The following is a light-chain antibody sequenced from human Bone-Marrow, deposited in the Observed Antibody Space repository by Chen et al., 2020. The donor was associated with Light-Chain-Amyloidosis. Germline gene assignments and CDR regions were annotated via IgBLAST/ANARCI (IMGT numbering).Light chain of an antibody. CDR3: QSADSSGTYEVI. Sequence: SYELTQPPSVSVAPGQTDRITCSGDDLPTKYAFWYQQKPGQAPVLVIHRDTERPSGISERFSGSSSGKTATLTISGVQAEDEADYHCQSADSSGTYEVIFGGGTKLTVL. V-gene: IGLV3-25*03. J-gene: IGLJ2*01. CDR2: RDT. CDR1: DLPTKY.